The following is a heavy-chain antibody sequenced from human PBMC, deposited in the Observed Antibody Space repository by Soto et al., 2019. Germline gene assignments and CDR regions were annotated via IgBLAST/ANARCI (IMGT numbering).Heavy chain of an antibody. J-gene: IGHJ6*02. CDR3: AREPKNKYYYDSSGSLVYYYGMDV. Sequence: PSETLSLTXTVSGGSISSGGYYWSWIRQHPGKGLEWIGYIYYSGSTYYNPSLKSRVTISVDTSKNQFSLKLSSVTAADTAVYYCAREPKNKYYYDSSGSLVYYYGMDVWGQGTTVTVSS. CDR1: GGSISSGGYY. CDR2: IYYSGST. D-gene: IGHD3-22*01. V-gene: IGHV4-31*02.